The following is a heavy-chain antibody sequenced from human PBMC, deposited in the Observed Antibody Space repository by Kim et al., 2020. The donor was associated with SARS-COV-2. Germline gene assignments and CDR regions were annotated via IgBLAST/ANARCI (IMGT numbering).Heavy chain of an antibody. CDR3: ARVIPYDSSGYPTETFDY. CDR1: GFTVSSNY. CDR2: IYSGGST. J-gene: IGHJ4*02. D-gene: IGHD3-22*01. Sequence: GGSLRLSCAVSGFTVSSNYMSWVCQAPGKGLEWVSVIYSGGSTYYADSVKGRFTISRDNSKNTLYLQMNSLRAEDTAVYYCARVIPYDSSGYPTETFDYWGQGTLVTVSS. V-gene: IGHV3-66*01.